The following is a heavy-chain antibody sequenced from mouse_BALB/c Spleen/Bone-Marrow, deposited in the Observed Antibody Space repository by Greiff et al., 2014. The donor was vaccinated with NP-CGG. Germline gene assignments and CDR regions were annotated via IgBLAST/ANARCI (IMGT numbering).Heavy chain of an antibody. J-gene: IGHJ2*01. CDR2: IDPANGNT. V-gene: IGHV14-3*02. CDR1: GFNIKDTY. CDR3: ARFPYDYGGGDY. Sequence: VQLKESXAELVKPGASVKLSCTASGFNIKDTYMHWVKQRPEQGLEWIGRIDPANGNTKYDPKFQGKATITADTSSNTAYLQLSSLTAEDTAVYYCARFPYDYGGGDYWGQGTTLTVSS. D-gene: IGHD2-4*01.